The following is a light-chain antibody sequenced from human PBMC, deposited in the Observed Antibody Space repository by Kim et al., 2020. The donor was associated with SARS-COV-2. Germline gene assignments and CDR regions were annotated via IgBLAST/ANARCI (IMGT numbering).Light chain of an antibody. CDR3: QQTYSTPPIT. Sequence: DIQMTQSPSSLSASVGDTVTISCRASQKIITYLNWYQQKPGKAPNLLIYVASSLQSGVPSRFSGSGSGTDFTLTISSLQPEDFATYYCQQTYSTPPITFGQGTRLEIK. CDR2: VAS. CDR1: QKIITY. V-gene: IGKV1-39*01. J-gene: IGKJ5*01.